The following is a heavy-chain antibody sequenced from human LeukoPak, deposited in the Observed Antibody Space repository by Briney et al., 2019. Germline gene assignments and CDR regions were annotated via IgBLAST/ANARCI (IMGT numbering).Heavy chain of an antibody. Sequence: GGSLRLSCEASGFASGSYAMHWVRQAPGRGLEWVAVISHDGDNTNSGESVRGRFTLSRDNLKNTLYLQMNSLRAEDTAVYYCARDLYDFWSGYYTTYAFDIWGQGTMVTVSS. J-gene: IGHJ3*02. CDR2: ISHDGDNT. CDR3: ARDLYDFWSGYYTTYAFDI. D-gene: IGHD3-3*01. CDR1: GFASGSYA. V-gene: IGHV3-30-3*01.